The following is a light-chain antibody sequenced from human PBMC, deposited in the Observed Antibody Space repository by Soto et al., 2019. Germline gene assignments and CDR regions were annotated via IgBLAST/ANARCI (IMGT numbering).Light chain of an antibody. J-gene: IGLJ1*01. CDR1: ASDVGGYNY. Sequence: LTQPASVSGSPGQSITISCTGTASDVGGYNYVSWYQHHPGEAPKLMIYEVNDRPSGVSNRFSGSKSGNTASLTISGLQAEDEADYYCSSYTSSSTLEYVFGTGTKVTVL. CDR2: EVN. V-gene: IGLV2-14*01. CDR3: SSYTSSSTLEYV.